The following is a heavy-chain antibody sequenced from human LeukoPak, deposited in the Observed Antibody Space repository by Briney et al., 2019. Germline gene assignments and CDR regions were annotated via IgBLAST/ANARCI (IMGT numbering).Heavy chain of an antibody. Sequence: GGSLRLSCAASGFTFSTYSMGWVRQALGKGLEWVSYISDRSSTIYYPDSVKGRFTISRDNAKNSLYLQMDSLRAEDTAVYYCARASNYVFDYWGQGTLVTVSS. V-gene: IGHV3-48*01. D-gene: IGHD1-7*01. CDR2: ISDRSSTI. CDR3: ARASNYVFDY. CDR1: GFTFSTYS. J-gene: IGHJ4*02.